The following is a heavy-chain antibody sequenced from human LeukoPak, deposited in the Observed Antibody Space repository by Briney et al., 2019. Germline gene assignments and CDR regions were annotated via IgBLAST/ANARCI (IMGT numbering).Heavy chain of an antibody. V-gene: IGHV4-38-2*01. CDR1: GYSISSGYY. CDR3: ASRTSGWYIDY. D-gene: IGHD6-19*01. CDR2: IYHSGST. Sequence: PSETLSLTCAVSGYSISSGYYCGWIRQPPGKGLEWIGSIYHSGSTYYNPSLKSRVTISLDTSMNQFSLKLSSVTAADTAVYYCASRTSGWYIDYWGQGTLVTVSS. J-gene: IGHJ4*02.